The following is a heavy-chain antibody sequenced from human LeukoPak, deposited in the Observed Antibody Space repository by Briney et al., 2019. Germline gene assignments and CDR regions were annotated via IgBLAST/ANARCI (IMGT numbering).Heavy chain of an antibody. CDR1: GFTFNSFA. V-gene: IGHV3-23*01. J-gene: IGHJ4*02. Sequence: GGSLRLSCAASGFTFNSFAMNWVRQAPGKGLEWVSSISGSGGTSHYADFVKGRFTISRDNSKNTLYLQMNSLRAEDTAAYYCAKSLGVGGYTRYKGFDQWGQGTPVVVSS. CDR2: ISGSGGTS. CDR3: AKSLGVGGYTRYKGFDQ. D-gene: IGHD3-16*02.